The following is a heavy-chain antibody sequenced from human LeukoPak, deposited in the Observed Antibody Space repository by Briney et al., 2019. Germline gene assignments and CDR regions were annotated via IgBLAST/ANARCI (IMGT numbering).Heavy chain of an antibody. CDR2: VNHSGSA. J-gene: IGHJ4*02. Sequence: SETLSLTCAVYGGSFSGHYWSWIRQFTGKGLEWIGEVNHSGSANYNPSLKGRVTISADTSKNQFSLELSSVTAADTAVYFCARAARAGDKRFDYWGQGTLVTVSS. CDR3: ARAARAGDKRFDY. CDR1: GGSFSGHY. D-gene: IGHD6-13*01. V-gene: IGHV4-34*01.